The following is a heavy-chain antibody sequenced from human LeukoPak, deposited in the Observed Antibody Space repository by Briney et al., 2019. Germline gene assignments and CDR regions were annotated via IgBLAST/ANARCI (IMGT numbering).Heavy chain of an antibody. CDR1: GFSFSTYW. CDR2: IKKDGSEN. J-gene: IGHJ4*02. CDR3: ARVGSTCDH. D-gene: IGHD2-15*01. V-gene: IGHV3-7*05. Sequence: PGGSLRLSCAASGFSFSTYWMSWVRQAPGKGLEWVANIKKDGSENYYVDSVKGRFTISRDNAKSSLYLQMNSLRAEDTAVYYCARVGSTCDHWGQGTLVTVSS.